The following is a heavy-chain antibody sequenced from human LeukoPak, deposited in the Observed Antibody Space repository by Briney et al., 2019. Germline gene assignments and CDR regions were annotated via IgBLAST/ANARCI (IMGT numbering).Heavy chain of an antibody. CDR3: ARGAVAGSTFGAYYYYGMDV. CDR2: INPNSGGT. D-gene: IGHD6-19*01. Sequence: ASVKVSCKASGYTFSSYGISWVRQAPGQGLEWMGWINPNSGGTNYAQKFQGWVTMTRDTSISTAYMELSRLRSDDTAVYYCARGAVAGSTFGAYYYYGMDVWGQGTTVTVSS. CDR1: GYTFSSYG. V-gene: IGHV1-2*04. J-gene: IGHJ6*02.